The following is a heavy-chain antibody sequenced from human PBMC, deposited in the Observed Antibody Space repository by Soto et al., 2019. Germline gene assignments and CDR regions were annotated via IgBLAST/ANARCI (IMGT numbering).Heavy chain of an antibody. V-gene: IGHV4-34*01. CDR1: GGSFSGDY. CDR2: INHSGST. CDR3: AREKKYCTSNNCYGRVFDN. J-gene: IGHJ4*02. Sequence: SETLSLTCAVYGGSFSGDYWSWIRQPPGKGLEWIGEINHSGSTDYNPSLKSRVTISVDTSKNQFSLKLSSVTAADTAVYYCAREKKYCTSNNCYGRVFDNWGQGTLVTVSS. D-gene: IGHD2-2*01.